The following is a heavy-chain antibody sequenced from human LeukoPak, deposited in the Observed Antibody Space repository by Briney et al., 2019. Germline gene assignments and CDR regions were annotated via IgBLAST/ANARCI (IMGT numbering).Heavy chain of an antibody. CDR2: IYCSGST. CDR1: GGSISSYY. J-gene: IGHJ4*02. Sequence: SETLSPTCTVSGGSISSYYWSWIRQPPGKGLEWIGYIYCSGSTNYNPSLKSRVTISVDTSKNQFSLKLSSVTAADTAVFYCARDRYGDSRIIDYWGQGTLVTVSS. CDR3: ARDRYGDSRIIDY. D-gene: IGHD4-17*01. V-gene: IGHV4-59*01.